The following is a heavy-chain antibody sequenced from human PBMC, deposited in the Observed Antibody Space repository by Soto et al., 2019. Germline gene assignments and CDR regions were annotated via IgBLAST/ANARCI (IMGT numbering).Heavy chain of an antibody. CDR2: IIPILGIA. J-gene: IGHJ6*02. D-gene: IGHD5-12*01. CDR3: ARGLGSGYDYYYYYYYGMDV. Sequence: SVKVSCKASGGTFSSYTISWVRQAPGQGLEWMGRIIPILGIANYAQKFQGRVTITRDNSTSTAYMELSSLRSEDTAVYYCARGLGSGYDYYYYYYYGMDVWGQGTTVTVS. CDR1: GGTFSSYT. V-gene: IGHV1-69*02.